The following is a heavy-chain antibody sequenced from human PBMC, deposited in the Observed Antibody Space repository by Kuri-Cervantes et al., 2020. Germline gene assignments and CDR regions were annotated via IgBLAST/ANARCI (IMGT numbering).Heavy chain of an antibody. CDR2: IYTSGST. D-gene: IGHD3-10*01. V-gene: IGHV4-61*02. J-gene: IGHJ4*02. CDR1: GGSISSGSYY. CDR3: ARGRNRVRGVIIPLYYFDY. Sequence: SETLSLTCTVSGGSISSGSYYWSWIRQPAGKGLEWIGRIYTSGSTNYNPSLKSRVTISVDTSKNQFSLKLSSVTAADTAVYYCARGRNRVRGVIIPLYYFDYWGQGTLVTVSS.